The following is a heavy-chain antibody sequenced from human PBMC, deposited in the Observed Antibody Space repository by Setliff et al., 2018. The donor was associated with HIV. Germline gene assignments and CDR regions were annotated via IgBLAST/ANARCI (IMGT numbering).Heavy chain of an antibody. CDR2: VYSTGTT. CDR3: AARVSISKSVSVRAXDS. J-gene: IGHJ4*02. CDR1: GXSITNSKGSY. V-gene: IGHV4-39*01. D-gene: IGHD6-6*01. Sequence: TSETLSLTCIVSGXSITNSKGSYWGWIRQHPXKGLEWIASVYSTGTTYFNPSLKSRVTMSVDTSTNRFSLKSTSXTATDTAGYYCAARVSISKSVSVRAXDSWGQGTLVTVSS.